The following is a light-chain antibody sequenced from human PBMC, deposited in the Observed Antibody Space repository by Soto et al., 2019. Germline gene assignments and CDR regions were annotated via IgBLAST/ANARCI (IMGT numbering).Light chain of an antibody. CDR3: VAWDDSLNGYVV. J-gene: IGLJ2*01. CDR2: SNN. Sequence: SVLTQPLSASGTPGQRVTISCSGSSSNIGSNTVNWYQQLPGTAPKLVIYSNNQRPSGVPDRFSGSKSGTSASLAISGLQSEDEADYYCVAWDDSLNGYVVFGGGTKVTVL. V-gene: IGLV1-44*01. CDR1: SSNIGSNT.